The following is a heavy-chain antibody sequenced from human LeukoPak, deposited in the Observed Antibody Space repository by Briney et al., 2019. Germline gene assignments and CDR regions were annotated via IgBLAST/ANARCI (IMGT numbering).Heavy chain of an antibody. Sequence: ASVKVSCKASGYTFTSYGISWVRQAPGQGLEWMGWISAYNGNTNYAQKLQGRVTMTTDTSTSTAYMELRSLRSDDTAVYYCARMGSGRYVRDARFDYWGQGTLVTVSS. CDR3: ARMGSGRYVRDARFDY. CDR1: GYTFTSYG. J-gene: IGHJ4*02. D-gene: IGHD6-19*01. V-gene: IGHV1-18*01. CDR2: ISAYNGNT.